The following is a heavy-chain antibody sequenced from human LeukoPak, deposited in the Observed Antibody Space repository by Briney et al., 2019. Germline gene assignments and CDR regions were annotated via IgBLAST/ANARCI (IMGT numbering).Heavy chain of an antibody. J-gene: IGHJ5*02. V-gene: IGHV3-23*01. D-gene: IGHD4-17*01. CDR1: GFPFSASA. CDR3: ATVKYGYGDPVGWFDP. CDR2: ILSTGTT. Sequence: PPGRSLRLSCAASGFPFSASAMTWVRQAPGKGLEWVSHILSTGTTYYADSMRGRFTISRDNSKNTLYLLMTSLRADDTAVYYCATVKYGYGDPVGWFDPWGQGTLVTVSS.